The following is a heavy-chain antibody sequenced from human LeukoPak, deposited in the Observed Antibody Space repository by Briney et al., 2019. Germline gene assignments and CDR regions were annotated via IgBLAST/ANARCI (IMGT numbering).Heavy chain of an antibody. V-gene: IGHV4-59*12. CDR3: ARFRGSGWYYFDY. CDR1: GGSISGYH. D-gene: IGHD6-19*01. J-gene: IGHJ4*02. CDR2: AYYIGST. Sequence: PSETLSLTCTVSGGSISGYHWSWIRQPPGKGLEWIGYAYYIGSTNYNPSLKSRATISIDTSKNQFSLKLSSVTAADTAVYYCARFRGSGWYYFDYWGQGTPVSVSS.